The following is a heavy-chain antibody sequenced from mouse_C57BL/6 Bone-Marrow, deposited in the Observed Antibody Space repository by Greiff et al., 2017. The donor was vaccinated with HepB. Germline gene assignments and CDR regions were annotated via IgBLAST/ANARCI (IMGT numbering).Heavy chain of an antibody. D-gene: IGHD4-1*01. J-gene: IGHJ3*01. V-gene: IGHV5-9-1*02. CDR3: TREDWDEAY. CDR1: GFTFSSYA. Sequence: EVKLQESGEGLVKPGGSLKLSCAASGFTFSSYAMSWVRQTPEKRLEWVAYISSGGDYIYYADTVKGRFTISRDNARNTLYLQMSSLKSEDTAMYYCTREDWDEAYWGQGTRVTVSA. CDR2: ISSGGDYI.